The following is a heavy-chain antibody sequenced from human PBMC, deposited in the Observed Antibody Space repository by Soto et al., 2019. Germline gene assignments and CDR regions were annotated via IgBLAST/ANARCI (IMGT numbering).Heavy chain of an antibody. CDR2: ISGYNGNT. Sequence: QVQLVQSGAEVKKPGASVKVSCKASGYTFSSYGISWVRQAPGQGLAWMGWISGYNGNTYYAQTFQGRVTMTTDTSPSTAYMELISLTPDDTSVPYSARYFYNDTRFPTRYGIFVWGHGTMVTVSS. D-gene: IGHD3-9*01. V-gene: IGHV1-18*01. J-gene: IGHJ6*02. CDR1: GYTFSSYG. CDR3: ARYFYNDTRFPTRYGIFV.